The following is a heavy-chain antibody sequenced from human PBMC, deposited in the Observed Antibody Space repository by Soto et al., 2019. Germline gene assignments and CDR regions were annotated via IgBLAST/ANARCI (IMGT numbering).Heavy chain of an antibody. CDR2: IQDGGSI. V-gene: IGHV3-66*01. CDR3: SRGEGSGRNALGY. J-gene: IGHJ4*02. D-gene: IGHD3-10*01. CDR1: GFSVSNTY. Sequence: EVLLEESGGGLVQPGGSLRLSCEASGFSVSNTYMTWVRQAPGKGLEWVSVIQDGGSISYIDSVRDRFTISRDSSKNMVFLQMKSLRPEDTAVYFCSRGEGSGRNALGYWGQGTLVTVSS.